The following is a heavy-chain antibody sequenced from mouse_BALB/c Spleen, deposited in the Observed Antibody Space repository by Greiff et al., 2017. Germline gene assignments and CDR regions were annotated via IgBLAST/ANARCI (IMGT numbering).Heavy chain of an antibody. V-gene: IGHV1S56*01. D-gene: IGHD3-1*01. J-gene: IGHJ3*01. CDR3: ARKGGPFAY. CDR1: GYTFTSYY. Sequence: QVQLQQSGPELVKPGASVRISCKASGYTFTSYYIHWVKQRPGQGLEWIGWIYPGNVNTKYNEKFKGKATLTADKSSNTAYLQLSSLTSEDTAVYYCARKGGPFAYWGQGTLVTVSA. CDR2: IYPGNVNT.